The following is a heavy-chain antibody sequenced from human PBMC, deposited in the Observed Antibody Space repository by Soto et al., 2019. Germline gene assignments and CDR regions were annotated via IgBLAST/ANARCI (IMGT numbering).Heavy chain of an antibody. D-gene: IGHD3-3*01. CDR3: ARGHHYDFWSGSLDY. J-gene: IGHJ4*02. V-gene: IGHV4-39*01. CDR1: GGSVSSSSYY. Sequence: SETLSLTCTVSGGSVSSSSYYWGWVRQPPGKGLEWIGSVYYSGSTYYNPSLKSRVTISVDKSKNQFSLKLMSVTAADTAVYYCARGHHYDFWSGSLDYWGQGTLVTVSS. CDR2: VYYSGST.